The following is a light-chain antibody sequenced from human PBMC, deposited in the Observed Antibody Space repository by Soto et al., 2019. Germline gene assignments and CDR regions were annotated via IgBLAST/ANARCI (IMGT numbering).Light chain of an antibody. CDR1: HSLTNNY. J-gene: IGKJ2*01. CDR3: HQYGSSPPYT. V-gene: IGKV3-20*01. Sequence: EVVLTQSPCSLSLSPGERATLSCRASHSLTNNYLAWYQQKPGQAPRLLIFGSSDRATGIPQWCSGSGSGSDFTLTISRLEPEDFAVYYCHQYGSSPPYTFGQGTKLEIK. CDR2: GSS.